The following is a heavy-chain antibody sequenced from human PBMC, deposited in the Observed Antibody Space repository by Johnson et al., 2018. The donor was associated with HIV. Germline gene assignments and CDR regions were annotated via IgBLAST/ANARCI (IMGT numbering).Heavy chain of an antibody. J-gene: IGHJ3*02. CDR2: ISYDGSNK. V-gene: IGHV3-30*19. D-gene: IGHD6-13*01. CDR1: GFTFSSYG. Sequence: QVQLVESGGGVVQPGRSLRLSCAASGFTFSSYGMHWVRQAPGKGLEWVAVISYDGSNKYYADSVKGRFTISRDNSKNTLYLQMNSLRAEDTAVYYCARVLDPYSSSWFHDAFDIWGQGTMVTVSS. CDR3: ARVLDPYSSSWFHDAFDI.